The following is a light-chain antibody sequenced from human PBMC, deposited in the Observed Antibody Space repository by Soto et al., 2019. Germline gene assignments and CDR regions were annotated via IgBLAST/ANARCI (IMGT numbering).Light chain of an antibody. CDR3: QQSYSSWT. CDR2: AAS. V-gene: IGKV1-27*01. Sequence: DIQMTQSPSSLFASVGDRVTITCRASQGISNYLAWYQQKPGKVHKLLIYAASTLQSGVPSRFSGSGSGTDFTLTISSLQPEDFATFYSQQSYSSWTFSQGTKGE. J-gene: IGKJ1*01. CDR1: QGISNY.